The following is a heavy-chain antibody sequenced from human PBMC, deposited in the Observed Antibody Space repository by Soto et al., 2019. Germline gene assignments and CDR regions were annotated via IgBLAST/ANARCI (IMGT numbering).Heavy chain of an antibody. Sequence: QVQLQESGPGLVKPSETLSLTCTVPGGSISSYYWSWIRQPAGKGLEWIGRIYTSGSTNYNPSVKSRVTMSVDMSKNQFSLKLSSVTAADTAVYYCAREAQYCSRTSCYWHQSYYFDYWGQVTLFTVSS. D-gene: IGHD2-2*01. J-gene: IGHJ4*02. V-gene: IGHV4-4*07. CDR3: AREAQYCSRTSCYWHQSYYFDY. CDR1: GGSISSYY. CDR2: IYTSGST.